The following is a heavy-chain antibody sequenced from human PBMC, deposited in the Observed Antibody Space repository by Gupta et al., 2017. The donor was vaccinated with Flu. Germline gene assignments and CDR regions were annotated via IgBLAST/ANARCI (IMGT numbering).Heavy chain of an antibody. CDR2: ISGSGSVT. J-gene: IGHJ5*02. CDR3: AKDWTAVGTSPNDA. V-gene: IGHV3-23*01. D-gene: IGHD1-26*01. Sequence: RQAPGRGLGWVSSISGSGSVTFSADSVKGRFTISRDNSKNTLYLQMNSLRPEDTAVYYCAKDWTAVGTSPNDAWGRGSLVIVSS.